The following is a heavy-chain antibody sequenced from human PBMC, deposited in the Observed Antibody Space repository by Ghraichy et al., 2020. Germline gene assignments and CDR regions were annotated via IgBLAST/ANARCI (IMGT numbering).Heavy chain of an antibody. CDR3: ARDTSGWKESYS. CDR1: GGPIGDNNW. CDR2: IWSSGTP. Sequence: SETLSLTCAVSGGPIGDNNWWTWVRQPPGKGLEWIGEIWSSGTPNYNPSLKSRVTMSVDKSKNQFSLKLSSVTATDTAVYYCARDTSGWKESYSWGQGTLVTVYS. D-gene: IGHD6-19*01. J-gene: IGHJ4*02. V-gene: IGHV4-4*02.